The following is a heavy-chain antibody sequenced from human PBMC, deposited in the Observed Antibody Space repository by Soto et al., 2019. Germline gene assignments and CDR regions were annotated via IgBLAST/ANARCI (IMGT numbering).Heavy chain of an antibody. D-gene: IGHD7-27*01. CDR1: GGSINNHY. Sequence: QVHLQESGPGLVKPSETLSLTCSVSGGSINNHYWSWIRQPPGKGLEWIGYVYYTGSTNYTPSLKSRVTMSVDTSKTQFSLNLTSLTAADTAIYYCARANWYSEYWGQGTLVTVSS. V-gene: IGHV4-59*11. J-gene: IGHJ4*02. CDR3: ARANWYSEY. CDR2: VYYTGST.